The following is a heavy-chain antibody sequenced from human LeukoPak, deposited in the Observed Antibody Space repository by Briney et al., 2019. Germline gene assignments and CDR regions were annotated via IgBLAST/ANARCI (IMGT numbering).Heavy chain of an antibody. CDR1: GFTFYDYA. V-gene: IGHV3-9*03. J-gene: IGHJ4*02. CDR3: AKDSGGYDLTYFDY. D-gene: IGHD5-12*01. CDR2: ISWNSGSI. Sequence: GGSLRLSCAASGFTFYDYAMHWVRQAPGKGLEWVSGISWNSGSIGYADSVKGRFTISRDNAKNSLYLQMNSLRAEDMALDYCAKDSGGYDLTYFDYWGQGTLVTVSS.